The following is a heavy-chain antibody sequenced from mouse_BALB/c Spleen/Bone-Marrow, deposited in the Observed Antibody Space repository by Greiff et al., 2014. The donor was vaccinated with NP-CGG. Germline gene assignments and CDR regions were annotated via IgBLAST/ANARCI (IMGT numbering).Heavy chain of an antibody. Sequence: VQRVESGAELVKPGASVKLSCKASSYTFTRYYMYWVKQRPGQGLEWIGEINPTNGGTNFNEKFKSKATLTVDNSSSTAYMQLSSLTSEDSAVYYCTRSNYGYWYFDVWGAGTTVTVSS. J-gene: IGHJ1*01. CDR1: SYTFTRYY. CDR3: TRSNYGYWYFDV. V-gene: IGHV1S81*02. D-gene: IGHD1-1*01. CDR2: INPTNGGT.